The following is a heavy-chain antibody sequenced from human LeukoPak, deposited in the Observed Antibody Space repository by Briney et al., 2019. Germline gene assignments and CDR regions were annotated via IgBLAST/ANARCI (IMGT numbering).Heavy chain of an antibody. D-gene: IGHD5-12*01. V-gene: IGHV3-74*01. Sequence: GGSLRLSCAASGFTFSSYWMHWVRQAPGKGLVWDSRINSDGSSTSYADSVKGRFTISRDNAKNTLYLQMNSLRAEDTAVYYCARDPRGYSGYDQRALDYWGQGTLVTVSS. CDR1: GFTFSSYW. J-gene: IGHJ4*02. CDR2: INSDGSST. CDR3: ARDPRGYSGYDQRALDY.